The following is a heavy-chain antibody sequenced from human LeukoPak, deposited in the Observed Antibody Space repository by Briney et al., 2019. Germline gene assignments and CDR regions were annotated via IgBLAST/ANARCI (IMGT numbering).Heavy chain of an antibody. CDR2: VNHSGST. V-gene: IGHV4-34*01. CDR3: ARPGYCTNDICCALDY. J-gene: IGHJ4*02. CDR1: GESFSGYY. Sequence: SETLSLTCAVYGESFSGYYWSWIRQPPGKGLEWIGEVNHSGSTNYNPSLKSRVTISVDTSKNQFSLKLTSVTAADTAVYYCARPGYCTNDICCALDYWGQGTLVTVSS. D-gene: IGHD2-8*01.